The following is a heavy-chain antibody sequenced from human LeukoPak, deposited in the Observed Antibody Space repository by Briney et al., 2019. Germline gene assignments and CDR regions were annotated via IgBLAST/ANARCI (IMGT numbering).Heavy chain of an antibody. V-gene: IGHV3-48*03. CDR1: GFTSSSYE. D-gene: IGHD3-10*01. Sequence: PGGSLRLSCAASGFTSSSYEMNWVRQAPGKGLEWVSYISSSGSTIYYADSVKGRFTISRDNAKNSLYLQMNSLRAEDTAVYYCARDASLWFGESDYWGQGTLVTVSS. CDR3: ARDASLWFGESDY. CDR2: ISSSGSTI. J-gene: IGHJ4*02.